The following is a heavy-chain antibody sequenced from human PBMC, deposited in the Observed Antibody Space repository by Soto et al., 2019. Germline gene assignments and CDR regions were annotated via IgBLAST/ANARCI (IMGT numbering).Heavy chain of an antibody. CDR3: AINGRDYGSGSYTFDP. V-gene: IGHV4-59*01. CDR2: IYYSGST. CDR1: GGSISSYY. Sequence: PSETLSLTCTVSGGSISSYYWSWIRQPPGKGLEWIGYIYYSGSTNYNPSLKSRVTISVYAATNQCSLKLSSVTAADTAAYYCAINGRDYGSGSYTFDPWGQGTLVTVSS. D-gene: IGHD3-10*01. J-gene: IGHJ5*02.